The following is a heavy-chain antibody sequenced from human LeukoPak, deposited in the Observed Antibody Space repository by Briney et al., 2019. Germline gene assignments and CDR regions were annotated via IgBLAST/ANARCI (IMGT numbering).Heavy chain of an antibody. CDR1: DYTFTSYG. V-gene: IGHV1-18*01. CDR3: ARDAQYYDFWSGYYQISDY. Sequence: ASVKVSCKASDYTFTSYGISWVRQAPGQGLEWMGWISAYNGNTNYAQKLQGRVTMTTDTSTSTAYMELRSLRSDDTAVYYCARDAQYYDFWSGYYQISDYWGQGTLVTVSS. CDR2: ISAYNGNT. D-gene: IGHD3-3*01. J-gene: IGHJ4*02.